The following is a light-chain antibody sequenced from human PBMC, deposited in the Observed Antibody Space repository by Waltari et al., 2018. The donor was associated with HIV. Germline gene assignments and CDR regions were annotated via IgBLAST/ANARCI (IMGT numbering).Light chain of an antibody. J-gene: IGLJ2*01. Sequence: QAVLTQTPSASASPGQKITIPCSGLDPNIGSHYVSWYHQVPGRAPKLLLYKNNQRSSGVPDRFSGSKSGTSASLTISGLRSEDEGTYFCGAWDDNLRGVFGGGTRVTVL. V-gene: IGLV1-47*01. CDR3: GAWDDNLRGV. CDR2: KNN. CDR1: DPNIGSHY.